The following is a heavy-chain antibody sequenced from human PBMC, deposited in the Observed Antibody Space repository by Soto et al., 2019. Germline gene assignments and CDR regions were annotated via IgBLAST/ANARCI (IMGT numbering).Heavy chain of an antibody. CDR1: GGSISSYY. V-gene: IGHV4-59*08. CDR3: ARTTVTAIRFDY. CDR2: IYYSGST. J-gene: IGHJ4*02. Sequence: SETLSLTCTVSGGSISSYYWSWIRQPPGKGLEWIGYIYYSGSTNYNPSLKSRVTISVDTSKNQFSLKMSSVTAADTAVYYCARTTVTAIRFDYWGQGTLVTVSS. D-gene: IGHD2-21*02.